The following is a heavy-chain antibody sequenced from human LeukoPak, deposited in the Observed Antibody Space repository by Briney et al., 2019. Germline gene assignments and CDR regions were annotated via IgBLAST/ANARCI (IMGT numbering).Heavy chain of an antibody. CDR3: ARTGYSSSWYSGYYYGMDV. CDR2: IWYDGSNK. Sequence: GGSLRLSCAASGFTFSSYGMPWVRQAPGKGLEWVAVIWYDGSNKYYADSVKGRFTISRDNSKNTLYLQMNSLRAEDTAVYYCARTGYSSSWYSGYYYGMDVWGQGTTVTVSS. D-gene: IGHD6-13*01. V-gene: IGHV3-33*08. CDR1: GFTFSSYG. J-gene: IGHJ6*02.